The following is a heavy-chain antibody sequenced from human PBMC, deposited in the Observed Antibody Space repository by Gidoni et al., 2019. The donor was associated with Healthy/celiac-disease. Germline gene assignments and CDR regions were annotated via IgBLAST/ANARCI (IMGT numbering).Heavy chain of an antibody. CDR3: ARDKSRHSGWYWYFDL. D-gene: IGHD6-19*01. J-gene: IGHJ2*01. CDR2: ISYDGSNE. V-gene: IGHV3-30*04. CDR1: GLTLSLSG. Sequence: QVQLGEAGGCGVQPASPRSVCCAASGLTLSLSGMHWVRRAPGKGLEWVAVISYDGSNECYADSVKGRITSSRDNCKNSLYLQMNSLSAEDTAVYYGARDKSRHSGWYWYFDLWGRGTLVTVSS.